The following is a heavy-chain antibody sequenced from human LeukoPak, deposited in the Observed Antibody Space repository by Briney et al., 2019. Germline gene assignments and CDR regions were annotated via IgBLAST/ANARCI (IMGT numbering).Heavy chain of an antibody. CDR1: GFTFGSYG. D-gene: IGHD3-22*01. V-gene: IGHV3-30*18. CDR2: ISYDGGNK. Sequence: GGSLRLSCAASGFTFGSYGMHWVRQAPGKGLEWVAVISYDGGNKYYADSVKGRFTISRDNSKNTLYLQMNSLRAEDTAVYYCAKRGYYYDSSGYYSRTYFDYWGQGTLVIVSS. J-gene: IGHJ4*02. CDR3: AKRGYYYDSSGYYSRTYFDY.